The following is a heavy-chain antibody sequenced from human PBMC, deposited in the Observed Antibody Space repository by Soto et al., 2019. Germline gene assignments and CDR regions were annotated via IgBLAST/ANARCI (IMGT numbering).Heavy chain of an antibody. CDR2: IYYSGST. J-gene: IGHJ4*02. D-gene: IGHD2-8*01. Sequence: SETLSLTCTVSGVPISTDDYYWTWIRQPPGKGLEWIGYIYYSGSTYYNWSLKSRVTISIDTSKNQFSLNLSSVTAADTAVYYCVSWVSAHFDYWGRGTLVTVSS. CDR1: GVPISTDDYY. V-gene: IGHV4-30-4*01. CDR3: VSWVSAHFDY.